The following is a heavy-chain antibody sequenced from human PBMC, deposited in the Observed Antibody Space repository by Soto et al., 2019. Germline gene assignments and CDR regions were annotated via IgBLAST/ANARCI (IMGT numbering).Heavy chain of an antibody. V-gene: IGHV1-69*01. CDR3: ARDEATVVRGGTDVTYCYYGMDV. D-gene: IGHD3-10*01. CDR1: GGTFSSYA. J-gene: IGHJ6*02. CDR2: IIPIFGTA. Sequence: QVQLVQSGAEVKKPGSSVKVSCKASGGTFSSYAISWVRQAPGQGLEWMGGIIPIFGTANYAQKFQGRVKITADESRITAYMELSSLRSEDTAVYYCARDEATVVRGGTDVTYCYYGMDVWGQGTTVTVSS.